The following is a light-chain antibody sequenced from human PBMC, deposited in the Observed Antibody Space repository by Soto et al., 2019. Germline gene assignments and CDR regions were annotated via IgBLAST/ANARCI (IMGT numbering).Light chain of an antibody. Sequence: IQLTQSPSSLSASVGDRVTITCRASQGISNYLAWYQQKPGKTPRLLIYGATTLQSGVPSRFSGSGSGTDFDLTISSLQPEHFATYYCQQLKSYVTFGQGTRLEIK. V-gene: IGKV1-9*01. CDR2: GAT. CDR1: QGISNY. J-gene: IGKJ5*01. CDR3: QQLKSYVT.